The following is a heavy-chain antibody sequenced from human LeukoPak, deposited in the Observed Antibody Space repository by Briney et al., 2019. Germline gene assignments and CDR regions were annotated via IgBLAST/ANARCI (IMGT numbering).Heavy chain of an antibody. CDR1: GYTFTSYY. CDR3: ARRTSIAARPGALGY. Sequence: GASVKVSCKASGYTFTSYYMHWVRQAPGQGLEWMGIINPSGGSTGYAQKFQGRITMTRDTSTSTVYMELSSLRSEDTAVYYCARRTSIAARPGALGYWGQGTLVTVSS. CDR2: INPSGGST. D-gene: IGHD6-6*01. J-gene: IGHJ4*02. V-gene: IGHV1-46*01.